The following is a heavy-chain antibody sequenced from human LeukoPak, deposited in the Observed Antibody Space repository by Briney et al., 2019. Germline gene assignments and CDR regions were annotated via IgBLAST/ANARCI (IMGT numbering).Heavy chain of an antibody. D-gene: IGHD1-1*01. CDR3: ATYINWVAGDV. Sequence: GGSLRLSCAASGVTFSESWRTWVRQVPGQGLEWVAHINHEGGGIQYVDSVKGRFTISRDNAKGSVYLQMNSLSAEDTAIYHCATYINWVAGDVWGQGTTVSVSS. V-gene: IGHV3-7*01. CDR1: GVTFSESW. J-gene: IGHJ6*02. CDR2: INHEGGGI.